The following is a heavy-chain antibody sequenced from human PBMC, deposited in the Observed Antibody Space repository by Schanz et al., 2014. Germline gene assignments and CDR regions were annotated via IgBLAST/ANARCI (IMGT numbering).Heavy chain of an antibody. CDR1: GGSISSDAFY. V-gene: IGHV4-31*03. Sequence: QLQLQESGPGLVKPSETLSLTCTVSGGSISSDAFYWAWIRQHPGKGLEWVGYIYYRGNTYYNPSLKSRVSISLDPSKTQFFLNLNSLTAADTAVYYCARVPEPGWFDPWGQGTLVTVS. CDR3: ARVPEPGWFDP. J-gene: IGHJ5*02. D-gene: IGHD1-26*01. CDR2: IYYRGNT.